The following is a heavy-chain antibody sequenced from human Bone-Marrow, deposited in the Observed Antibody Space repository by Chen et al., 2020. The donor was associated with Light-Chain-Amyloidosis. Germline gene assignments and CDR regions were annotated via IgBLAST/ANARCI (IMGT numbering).Heavy chain of an antibody. Sequence: QVHLQESGPGLVKPSQTLSLICSVPGASASRVGFYWSWIRQHPGKGLEWIGHIYTSGSTTYSPSLKSRITLSIDSSKNQISLKMSSVTAADTAVYYCASGLTTDTAKAVFYQFAMDVWGQGTTVTVSS. D-gene: IGHD1-1*01. V-gene: IGHV4-31*03. CDR1: GASASRVGFY. J-gene: IGHJ6*02. CDR3: ASGLTTDTAKAVFYQFAMDV. CDR2: IYTSGST.